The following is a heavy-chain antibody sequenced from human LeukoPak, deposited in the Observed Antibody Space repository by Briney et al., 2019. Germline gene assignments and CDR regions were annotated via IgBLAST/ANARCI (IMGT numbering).Heavy chain of an antibody. CDR1: GGSFSGYY. J-gene: IGHJ4*02. Sequence: SETLSLTCAVYGGSFSGYYWSWIRQPPGKGLEWIGEINHSGSTNYNPSLKSRVTISVDTSKNQFSLKLSSVTAADTAVYYCARDPTMVRGVIDYWGQGTLVTVSS. CDR3: ARDPTMVRGVIDY. D-gene: IGHD3-10*01. CDR2: INHSGST. V-gene: IGHV4-34*01.